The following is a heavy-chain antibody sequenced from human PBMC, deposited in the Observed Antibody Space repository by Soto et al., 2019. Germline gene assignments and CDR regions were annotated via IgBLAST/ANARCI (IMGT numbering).Heavy chain of an antibody. Sequence: GSLRLAGATSGFTFSNAWMSWVLQAPGKGLEWVGRIKSKTDGGTTDYAAPVKGRFTISRDDSKNTLYPQMNSLKTEDTAVYYCWALGPYFDYWGQGTLVTVSS. V-gene: IGHV3-15*01. CDR3: WALGPYFDY. CDR2: IKSKTDGGTT. J-gene: IGHJ4*02. D-gene: IGHD7-27*01. CDR1: GFTFSNAW.